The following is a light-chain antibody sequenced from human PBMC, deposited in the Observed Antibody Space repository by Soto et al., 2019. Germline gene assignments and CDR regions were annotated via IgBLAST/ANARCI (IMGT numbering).Light chain of an antibody. CDR2: DAS. CDR3: QQYNTPSWT. J-gene: IGKJ1*01. Sequence: DIQRNQSRSTLSASVGDRVAMTCLAQHTITTWLAWYQQKPGQAPKLLIYDASTLASGVPSRFSGSGSGTDFSLTISSLQPEDFASYYCQQYNTPSWTFGQGTKVDIK. CDR1: HTITTW. V-gene: IGKV1-5*01.